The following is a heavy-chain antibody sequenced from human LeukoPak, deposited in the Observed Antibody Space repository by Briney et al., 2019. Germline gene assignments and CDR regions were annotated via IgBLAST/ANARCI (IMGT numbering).Heavy chain of an antibody. J-gene: IGHJ4*02. Sequence: SETLSLTCAVSGGSINSDGYSWSWIRQPPGKGLEWIGYIYHSGSTYYNPSLKSRVTISVDRSKNQFSLKLSSVTAADTAVYYCARGGTTVTTFAYWGQGALVTVSS. CDR1: GGSINSDGYS. D-gene: IGHD4-17*01. CDR2: IYHSGST. V-gene: IGHV4-30-2*01. CDR3: ARGGTTVTTFAY.